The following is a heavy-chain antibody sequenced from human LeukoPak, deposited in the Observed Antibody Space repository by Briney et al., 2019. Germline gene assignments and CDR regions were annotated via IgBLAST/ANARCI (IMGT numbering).Heavy chain of an antibody. CDR1: GFSFSNYE. D-gene: IGHD3-10*01. J-gene: IGHJ4*02. CDR2: ISTSGSTK. V-gene: IGHV3-48*03. CDR3: ARDGGGSGRYYPSYFDY. Sequence: RPGRSLRLSCAASGFSFSNYEMNWVRQAPGKGLEWVSYISTSGSTKYYADSVKGRFTISRDNAKNSLYLQMNSLRAEDTAIYYCARDGGGSGRYYPSYFDYWGQGTLVTVSS.